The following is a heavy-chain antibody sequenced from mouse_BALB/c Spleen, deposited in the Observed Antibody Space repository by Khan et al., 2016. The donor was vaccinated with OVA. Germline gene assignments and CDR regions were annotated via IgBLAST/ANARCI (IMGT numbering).Heavy chain of an antibody. V-gene: IGHV3-1*02. Sequence: EVQLQESGPDLVKPSQSLSLTCTVTGYSITSGYSWHWIRQFPGNKLEWMGYIHYSGTTNYNPSLKSRISITRDTSKNQFFLQLNSVTTEDTATYYCARSGTTVVAYWYVDVWGAGTTVTVSS. CDR1: GYSITSGYS. D-gene: IGHD1-1*01. CDR3: ARSGTTVVAYWYVDV. J-gene: IGHJ1*01. CDR2: IHYSGTT.